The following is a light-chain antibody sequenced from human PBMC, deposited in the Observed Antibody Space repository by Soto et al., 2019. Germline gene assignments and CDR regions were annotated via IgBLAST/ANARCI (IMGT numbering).Light chain of an antibody. CDR2: EVT. V-gene: IGLV2-14*01. CDR1: SSDVGGYDY. J-gene: IGLJ2*01. Sequence: QSVLTQPPSASGSPGQSVTISCTGTSSDVGGYDYVSWYQQHPGKAPKLMIYEVTKRPSGVSNRFSGSKSGNTASLTISGLQAEDEADYYCSSYTTNFGGGTKVTVL. CDR3: SSYTTN.